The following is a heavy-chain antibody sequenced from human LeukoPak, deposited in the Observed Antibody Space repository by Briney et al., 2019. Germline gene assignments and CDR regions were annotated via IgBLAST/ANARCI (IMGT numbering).Heavy chain of an antibody. CDR2: ISGSGGGTT. CDR3: AKDRTTAARIFDY. Sequence: GGSLRLSCAASGFTFSSYAMSWVRQAPGKGLEWVSGISGSGGGTTYYTDSVKGRFTISRDNPKNTLYLQMNSLRVEDTAVYYCAKDRTTAARIFDYWGQGTRVAVSS. CDR1: GFTFSSYA. J-gene: IGHJ4*02. V-gene: IGHV3-23*01. D-gene: IGHD6-6*01.